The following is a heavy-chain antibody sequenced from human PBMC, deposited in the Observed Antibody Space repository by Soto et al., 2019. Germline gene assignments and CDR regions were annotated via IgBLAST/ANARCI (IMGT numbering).Heavy chain of an antibody. Sequence: SETLSLTCAVYDGSFNGYYWTWIRQSPGKGLEWIGKINHSGAANHNPSLQSRVAISVDPSVNQFSLKLTSLTAADTAVYYCARGCYDSWNPALNSRGDEFFYCGLDVWGQGTPVTVSS. CDR2: INHSGAA. CDR3: ARGCYDSWNPALNSRGDEFFYCGLDV. V-gene: IGHV4-34*01. D-gene: IGHD3-3*01. J-gene: IGHJ6*02. CDR1: DGSFNGYY.